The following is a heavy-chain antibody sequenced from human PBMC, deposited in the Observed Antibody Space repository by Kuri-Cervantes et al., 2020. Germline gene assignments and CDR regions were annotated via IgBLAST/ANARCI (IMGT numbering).Heavy chain of an antibody. CDR2: IYTSGST. J-gene: IGHJ4*02. Sequence: GSLRLSCTVSGGSISSYYWSWIRQPAGKGLEWIGRIYTSGSTNYNPSLKSRVTMSVDTSKNQFSLKLSSVTAADTAVYYCARLNYYDSSGYYYGPRVFDYWGQGTLVTVSS. CDR3: ARLNYYDSSGYYYGPRVFDY. CDR1: GGSISSYY. D-gene: IGHD3-22*01. V-gene: IGHV4-4*07.